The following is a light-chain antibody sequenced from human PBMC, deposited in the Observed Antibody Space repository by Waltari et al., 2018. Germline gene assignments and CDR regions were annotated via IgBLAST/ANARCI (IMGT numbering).Light chain of an antibody. V-gene: IGLV2-23*02. CDR2: DVT. CDR1: SSDVGGYDY. CDR3: CSYAGGIIYYV. Sequence: QSVLTQPASVSGSPGQSITISCTGTSSDVGGYDYISWYQHHPDEAATLMIYDVTTRPSGFSNRFSGSKSVNTASLTISVLQAEDEADYYCCSYAGGIIYYVFGPGTKVTVL. J-gene: IGLJ1*01.